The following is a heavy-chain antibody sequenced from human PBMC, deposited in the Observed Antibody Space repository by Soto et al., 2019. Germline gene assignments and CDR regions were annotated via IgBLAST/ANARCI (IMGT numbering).Heavy chain of an antibody. J-gene: IGHJ4*02. CDR3: ARGGSSYGYNY. CDR2: INPDSGDT. V-gene: IGHV1-2*02. CDR1: GYTFTHNF. D-gene: IGHD5-18*01. Sequence: ASVKVSCKASGYTFTHNFIHWLRQSPGQGLEWMGSINPDSGDTNYPQKFQGRVIMTSDTSITTAYMELRGLTYDDTAVYYCARGGSSYGYNYWGQGALVTVSS.